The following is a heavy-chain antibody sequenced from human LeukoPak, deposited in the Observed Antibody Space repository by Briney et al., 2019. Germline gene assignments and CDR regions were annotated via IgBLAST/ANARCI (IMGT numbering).Heavy chain of an antibody. CDR2: VNWNGGST. D-gene: IGHD1-26*01. J-gene: IGHJ4*02. CDR1: GFTFDDYG. Sequence: PGGSLRLSCAASGFTFDDYGMSWVRQAPGKGLEWVSGVNWNGGSTGYADSVKGRFTISRDNAKNSLYLQMNSLRAEDTALYYCARAINGTYQAPFDYWGQGTLVTVSS. CDR3: ARAINGTYQAPFDY. V-gene: IGHV3-20*04.